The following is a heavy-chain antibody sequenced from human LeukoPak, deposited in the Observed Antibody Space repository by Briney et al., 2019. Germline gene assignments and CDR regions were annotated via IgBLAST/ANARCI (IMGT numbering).Heavy chain of an antibody. Sequence: SGGSLRLSCAASGFSVSTNYMSWVRQAPGKGLEWVSVIYRSDSTYYADSVKGRFTTSRDNSKNTLYLQMNSLRGEDTAVYYCARDRRGYSYGHFDNWGQGTLVTVSS. J-gene: IGHJ4*02. CDR3: ARDRRGYSYGHFDN. CDR1: GFSVSTNY. V-gene: IGHV3-53*01. D-gene: IGHD5-18*01. CDR2: IYRSDST.